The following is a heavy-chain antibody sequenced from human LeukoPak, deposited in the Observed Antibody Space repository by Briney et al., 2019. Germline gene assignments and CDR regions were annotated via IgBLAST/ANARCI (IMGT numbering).Heavy chain of an antibody. CDR3: ARAPRGGYSGSYFDY. CDR1: GFTFSSYW. V-gene: IGHV3-7*01. J-gene: IGHJ4*02. D-gene: IGHD1-26*01. CDR2: IKEDGSEQ. Sequence: GGSLRLSCAASGFTFSSYWMSWVRQAPGKGLEWVAHIKEDGSEQRYVDSVKGRFTISRDSASLYLQMNSLRAEDTAVYYCARAPRGGYSGSYFDYWGQGTLVTVSS.